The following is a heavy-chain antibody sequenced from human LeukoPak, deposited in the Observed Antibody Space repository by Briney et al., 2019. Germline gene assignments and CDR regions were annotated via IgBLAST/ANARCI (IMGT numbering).Heavy chain of an antibody. CDR2: VHSSGST. Sequence: SETLSLTCTVSGGSISSFFWSWIRQPPGKGLEWIGYVHSSGSTKYNPSLKSRLIISVDMSKNQFSLKLKSVSVADTAVYYCARLAPGNYDILTGDPKVVFDYWGQGALVTVSS. D-gene: IGHD3-9*01. CDR1: GGSISSFF. V-gene: IGHV4-59*01. J-gene: IGHJ4*02. CDR3: ARLAPGNYDILTGDPKVVFDY.